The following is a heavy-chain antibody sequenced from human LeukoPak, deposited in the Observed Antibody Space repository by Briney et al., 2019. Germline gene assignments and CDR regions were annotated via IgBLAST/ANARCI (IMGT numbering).Heavy chain of an antibody. CDR1: GFTFSSYA. CDR3: AKVKFGDYGFDS. D-gene: IGHD4-17*01. Sequence: PGGSLRLSCAASGFTFSSYAMSWVRQVPGKGLEWVSGISGSGGSTYYADSVKGRFTISRDNSKNTLYLQVNSLRAEDTAVYYCAKVKFGDYGFDSWGQGTLVTVSS. CDR2: ISGSGGST. V-gene: IGHV3-23*01. J-gene: IGHJ4*02.